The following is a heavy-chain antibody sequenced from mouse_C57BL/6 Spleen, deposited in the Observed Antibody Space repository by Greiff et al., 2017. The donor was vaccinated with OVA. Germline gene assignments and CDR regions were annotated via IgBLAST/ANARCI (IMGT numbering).Heavy chain of an antibody. CDR3: ARYNYYGSSYGY. V-gene: IGHV1-55*01. CDR1: GYTLTSYW. CDR2: IYPGSGST. J-gene: IGHJ2*01. D-gene: IGHD1-1*01. Sequence: VPLQQPRAELVKPGASVKMSCQASGYTLTSYWINWGKARPGQGLEWIGDIYPGSGSTNYNEKFKSKATLTVDTSSSTAYMQLSSLTSEDSAVYYCARYNYYGSSYGYWGQGTTLTVSS.